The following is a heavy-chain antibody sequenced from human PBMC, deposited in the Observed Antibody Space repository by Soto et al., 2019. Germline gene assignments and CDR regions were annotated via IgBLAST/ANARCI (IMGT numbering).Heavy chain of an antibody. V-gene: IGHV4-31*03. CDR3: ARRDRSGFSYWLDT. CDR1: GGSISSGDYY. CDR2: IYFSGTT. J-gene: IGHJ5*02. D-gene: IGHD3-22*01. Sequence: SETLSLTCTVSGGSISSGDYYWSWIRQHPGKGLEWIGTIYFSGTTYYNPSLKSRVTISVDTSKSQFSLKLSSVTAADTAVYYCARRDRSGFSYWLDTWGQGTLVTVSS.